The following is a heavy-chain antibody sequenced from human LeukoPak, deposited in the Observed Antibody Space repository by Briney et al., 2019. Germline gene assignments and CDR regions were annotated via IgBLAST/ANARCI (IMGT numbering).Heavy chain of an antibody. D-gene: IGHD6-19*01. V-gene: IGHV3-23*01. CDR2: ISGSGGRT. CDR1: GFTFSSYA. J-gene: IGHJ4*02. CDR3: AKGVAVAGPFDY. Sequence: PGGSLRLSCAASGFTFSSYAMSWVRQAPGKGLERVSAISGSGGRTYYADSVKGRFTISRDNSKNTLYLQMNSLRAEDTAVYYCAKGVAVAGPFDYWGQGTLVTVSS.